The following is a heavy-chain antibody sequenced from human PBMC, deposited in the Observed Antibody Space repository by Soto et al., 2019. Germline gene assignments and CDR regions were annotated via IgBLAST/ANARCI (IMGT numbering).Heavy chain of an antibody. J-gene: IGHJ4*02. V-gene: IGHV3-23*01. D-gene: IGHD1-26*01. Sequence: EVQLLESGGGLVQPGGSLRLSCAASGFTFSSYAMSWVRQAPGKGLEWVSGISGSGGSTHYADSVKGRFTISRDNYKNRLYLQMSSLRAEEAAVYYCAKDGGYSGSDYVDSAPPEYWGQGTLVTVSS. CDR3: AKDGGYSGSDYVDSAPPEY. CDR2: ISGSGGST. CDR1: GFTFSSYA.